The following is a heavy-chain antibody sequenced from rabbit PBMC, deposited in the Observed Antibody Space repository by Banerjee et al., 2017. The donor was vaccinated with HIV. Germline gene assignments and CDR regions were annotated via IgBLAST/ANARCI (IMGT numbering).Heavy chain of an antibody. CDR3: ARAGAGYDGYGYGL. CDR1: GFSFSSSHW. V-gene: IGHV1S40*01. J-gene: IGHJ4*01. Sequence: QSLEESGGDLIKPGASLTLTCTASGFSFSSSHWICWVRQAPGKGLEWIACIGVSSGSTYYASWAKGRFTISKTSSTTVTLQMTSLTAADTATYFCARAGAGYDGYGYGLWGPGTSSPS. CDR2: IGVSSGST. D-gene: IGHD6-1*01.